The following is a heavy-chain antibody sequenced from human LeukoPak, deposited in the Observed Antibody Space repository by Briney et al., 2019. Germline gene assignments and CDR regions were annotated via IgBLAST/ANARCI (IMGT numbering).Heavy chain of an antibody. V-gene: IGHV3-23*01. J-gene: IGHJ4*02. CDR1: GFTFSSYA. CDR3: AKSIGGVVVVAADF. CDR2: ISGSGGGT. Sequence: GGSLRLSCAASGFTFSSYAMTRVRQAPGKGLEWVSVISGSGGGTHYADSVKGRFTLSRDNSKNNVFLQMNSLRAEDTAVYYCAKSIGGVVVVAADFWGQGTLVTVSS. D-gene: IGHD2-15*01.